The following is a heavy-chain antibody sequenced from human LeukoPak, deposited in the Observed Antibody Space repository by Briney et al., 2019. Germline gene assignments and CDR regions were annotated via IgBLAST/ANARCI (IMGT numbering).Heavy chain of an antibody. CDR3: ARDYGDLPARVPYFDY. D-gene: IGHD4-17*01. CDR1: GFTFSSYS. Sequence: PGGSLRLSCAASGFTFSSYSMNWVRQAPGKGLEWVSYISSSSSMIYYADSVKGRFTISRDNAKNSLYLQMKSLRDEDMAIYYCARDYGDLPARVPYFDYWGQGTLVTVSS. V-gene: IGHV3-48*02. CDR2: ISSSSSMI. J-gene: IGHJ4*02.